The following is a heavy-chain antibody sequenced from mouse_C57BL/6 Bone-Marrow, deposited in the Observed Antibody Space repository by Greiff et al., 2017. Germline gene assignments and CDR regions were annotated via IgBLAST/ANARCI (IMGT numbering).Heavy chain of an antibody. V-gene: IGHV1-55*01. CDR3: ARSGITPYYFDY. CDR1: GYTFTSYW. D-gene: IGHD2-4*01. CDR2: IYPGSGST. J-gene: IGHJ2*01. Sequence: VQLQQHGAELVKPGASVKMSCKASGYTFTSYWITWVKQRPGQGLEWIGDIYPGSGSTNYNEKFKSKATLTVDTSSSTAYMQLSSLTSEDSAVYYCARSGITPYYFDYWGQGTTLTVSS.